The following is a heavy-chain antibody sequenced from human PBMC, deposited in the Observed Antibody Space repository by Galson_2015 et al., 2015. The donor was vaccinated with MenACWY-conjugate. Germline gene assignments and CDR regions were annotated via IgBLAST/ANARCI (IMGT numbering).Heavy chain of an antibody. Sequence: SLRLSCAASGFSVSYNYMTWVRQAPGKGLECVSVIYSDGTTYYADSVKGRFTISRDNSKNTVYLQMNSLRVEDTAVYYCARDDRSTAVRGFTKRETVYSFYGMDVWGQGTPVTVSS. CDR2: IYSDGTT. D-gene: IGHD3-10*01. CDR3: ARDDRSTAVRGFTKRETVYSFYGMDV. CDR1: GFSVSYNY. J-gene: IGHJ6*02. V-gene: IGHV3-53*01.